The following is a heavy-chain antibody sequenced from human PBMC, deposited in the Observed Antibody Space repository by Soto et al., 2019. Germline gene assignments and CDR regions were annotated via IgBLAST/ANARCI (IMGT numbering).Heavy chain of an antibody. CDR1: GFTFSSYA. D-gene: IGHD3-9*01. CDR2: ISGSGGST. CDR3: AKDSAYYDILTGYLY. Sequence: GGSLRLSCAASGFTFSSYAMSWVRQAPGKGLEWVSAISGSGGSTYYADSVKGRFTISRDNSKNTLYLQMNSLRAEDTAVYYCAKDSAYYDILTGYLYWRQGTLVTVSS. V-gene: IGHV3-23*01. J-gene: IGHJ4*02.